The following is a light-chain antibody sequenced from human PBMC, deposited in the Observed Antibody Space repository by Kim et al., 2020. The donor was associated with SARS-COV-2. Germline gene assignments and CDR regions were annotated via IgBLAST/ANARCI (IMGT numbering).Light chain of an antibody. V-gene: IGKV1-39*01. CDR1: QSISRY. CDR2: ATS. Sequence: ASVGDRVTVTCRASQSISRYLNWYRQKPGKAPELLIYATSSLQSGVPSRFSGSGYGTDFTLTISSLQPEDFATYYCQQSYLSPRTFGQGTKVDIK. CDR3: QQSYLSPRT. J-gene: IGKJ1*01.